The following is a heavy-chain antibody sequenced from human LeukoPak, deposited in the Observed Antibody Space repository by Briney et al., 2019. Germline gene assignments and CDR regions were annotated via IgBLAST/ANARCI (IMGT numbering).Heavy chain of an antibody. Sequence: TSETLSLTCAVYGGSFSGYYWSWIRQPPGKGLEWIGEINHSGSTNYNPSLKSRVTISVDTSKNQFSLKLSSVTAADTAVYYCAREITMVRGVHFDYWGQGTLVTVSS. V-gene: IGHV4-34*01. D-gene: IGHD3-10*01. CDR3: AREITMVRGVHFDY. J-gene: IGHJ4*02. CDR1: GGSFSGYY. CDR2: INHSGST.